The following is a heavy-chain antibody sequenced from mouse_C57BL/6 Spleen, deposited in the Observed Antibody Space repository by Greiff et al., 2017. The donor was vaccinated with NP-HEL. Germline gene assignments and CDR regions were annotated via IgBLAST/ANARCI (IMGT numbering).Heavy chain of an antibody. CDR1: GFSLTSYA. CDR3: ARHTVVATDWYFDV. CDR2: IWTGGGT. Sequence: QVQLKQSGPGLVAPSQSLSITCTVSGFSLTSYAISWVRQPPGKGLEWLGVIWTGGGTNYKSALKSRLSISKDNSKSQVFLKMNSLQTDDTARYYCARHTVVATDWYFDVWGTGTTVTVSS. J-gene: IGHJ1*03. V-gene: IGHV2-9-1*01. D-gene: IGHD1-1*01.